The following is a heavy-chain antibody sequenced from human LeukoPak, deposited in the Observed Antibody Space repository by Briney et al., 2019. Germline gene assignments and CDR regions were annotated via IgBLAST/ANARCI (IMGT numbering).Heavy chain of an antibody. Sequence: GGSLRLSCTASGFTLGDYAMSWFREAPGKGVEGVGFIRSKAYGGTTEYAASVKGRFTISRDDSKSIAYLQMNSLKTEDTAVYYCTRWPLGYCSSTSCYAGPHFDYWGQGTLVTVSS. J-gene: IGHJ4*02. D-gene: IGHD2-2*01. V-gene: IGHV3-49*03. CDR2: IRSKAYGGTT. CDR1: GFTLGDYA. CDR3: TRWPLGYCSSTSCYAGPHFDY.